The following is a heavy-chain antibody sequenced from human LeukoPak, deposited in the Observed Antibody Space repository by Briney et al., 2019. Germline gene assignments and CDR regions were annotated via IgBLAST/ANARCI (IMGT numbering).Heavy chain of an antibody. CDR2: INAGNGNT. CDR1: GYTFTTYA. V-gene: IGHV1-3*01. CDR3: ASRRQYCSTTSCSATFDI. D-gene: IGHD2-2*01. Sequence: GESLKISCKGSGYTFTTYAMHWVRQAPGQRLEWMGWINAGNGNTKYSQKFQGRVTITRDTSASTAYMELSSLRSEDTAVYYCASRRQYCSTTSCSATFDIWGQGTMVTVSS. J-gene: IGHJ3*02.